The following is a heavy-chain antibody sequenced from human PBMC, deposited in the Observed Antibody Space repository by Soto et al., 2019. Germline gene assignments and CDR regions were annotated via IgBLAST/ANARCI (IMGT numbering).Heavy chain of an antibody. CDR3: ARDGYSYGGYFDY. V-gene: IGHV4-59*01. D-gene: IGHD5-18*01. Sequence: PSETLSLTCTVSGGSIRSYYWSWIRQPPGKGLEWIGYIYYSGSTNYNPSLKSRVTISVDTSKNQFSLKLSSVSAADTAVYYCARDGYSYGGYFDYWGQGALVTVS. CDR2: IYYSGST. CDR1: GGSIRSYY. J-gene: IGHJ4*02.